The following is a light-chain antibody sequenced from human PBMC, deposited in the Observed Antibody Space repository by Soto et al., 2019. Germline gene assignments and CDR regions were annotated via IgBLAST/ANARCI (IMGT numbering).Light chain of an antibody. V-gene: IGKV3-15*01. CDR1: QSVNAY. CDR3: QQYNNWPLT. CDR2: GAS. Sequence: EIVMTQSPVTLSVSPGERASLSCRASQSVNAYLAWYQQKPGQAPRLLIYGASTRATGIPARFSGSGSGTEFTLTISSLQSEDFAVYYCQQYNNWPLTFGGGTKVDIK. J-gene: IGKJ4*01.